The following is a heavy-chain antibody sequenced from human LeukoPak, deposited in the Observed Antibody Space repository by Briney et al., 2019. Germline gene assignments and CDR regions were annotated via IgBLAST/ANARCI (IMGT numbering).Heavy chain of an antibody. CDR3: ARGRVSSNTSYSNYYYYFYMDV. CDR2: IDHTGIT. V-gene: IGHV4-59*01. CDR1: DDSITIYY. D-gene: IGHD4-11*01. J-gene: IGHJ6*03. Sequence: SETLSLTCTVSDDSITIYYWTWIRQPPGKGLEWIGYIDHTGITNYNPSLNSRVTISRDTSKNHFSLELSSATAADTAVYFCARGRVSSNTSYSNYYYYFYMDVWGKGTTVTVSS.